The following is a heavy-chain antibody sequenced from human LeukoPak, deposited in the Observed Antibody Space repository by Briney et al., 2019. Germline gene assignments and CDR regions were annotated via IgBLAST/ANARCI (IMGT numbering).Heavy chain of an antibody. D-gene: IGHD1-26*01. Sequence: ASVKVSCKASGYTFSSYYMHWVRQAPGQGLEWMGIINPSGGSTSYAQKFQGRVTMTRDTSTSTVYMELSSLGSEDTAVYYCARGGAKWELPNWGQGTLVTVSS. CDR1: GYTFSSYY. CDR2: INPSGGST. J-gene: IGHJ4*02. CDR3: ARGGAKWELPN. V-gene: IGHV1-46*01.